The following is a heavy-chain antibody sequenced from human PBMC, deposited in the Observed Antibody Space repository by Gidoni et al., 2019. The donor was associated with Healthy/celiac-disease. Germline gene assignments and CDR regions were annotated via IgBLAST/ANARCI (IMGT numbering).Heavy chain of an antibody. CDR2: IYSGGST. Sequence: EVQLVESGGGLVQPGGSLRLSCAASGLPVSSNYMGWVRQAPGKGLEWVSVIYSGGSTYYADSVKGRFTISRDNSKNTLYLQMNSLRAEDTAVYYCARDLLYGSGNWGQGTLVTVSS. J-gene: IGHJ4*02. D-gene: IGHD3-10*01. CDR3: ARDLLYGSGN. V-gene: IGHV3-66*01. CDR1: GLPVSSNY.